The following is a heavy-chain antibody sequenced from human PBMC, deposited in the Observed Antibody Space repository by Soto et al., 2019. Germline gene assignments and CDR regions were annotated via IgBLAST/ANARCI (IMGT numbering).Heavy chain of an antibody. CDR1: GFTFSSYS. J-gene: IGHJ4*02. Sequence: QVQLVESGGGVVQPGRSLRLSCAASGFTFSSYSMHXXXXXXXXXXXXVAVISYDGSNKYYADSVKGRFTISRDNSKXXXXXXXXXXXXXXXXXXXXXXXXXXXXXXXXFDYWGQGTLVTVSS. CDR3: XXXXXXXXXXXXFDY. CDR2: ISYDGSNK. V-gene: IGHV3-30-3*01.